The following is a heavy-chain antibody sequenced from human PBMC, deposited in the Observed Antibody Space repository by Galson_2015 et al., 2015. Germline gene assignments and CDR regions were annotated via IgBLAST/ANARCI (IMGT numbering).Heavy chain of an antibody. CDR1: GFTFSRSA. J-gene: IGHJ4*02. Sequence: SLRLSCAASGFTFSRSAMTWVRQAAGKGLEWVSSISGSGLDWISSISGRGGATYYAASVKGRFTISRNNSKNHMYLQVSSLRADDSAVYYCLQGGWDTRFDSWGQGTLVTVSS. CDR2: ISGSGLDWISSISGRGGAT. V-gene: IGHV3-23*01. CDR3: LQGGWDTRFDS. D-gene: IGHD6-19*01.